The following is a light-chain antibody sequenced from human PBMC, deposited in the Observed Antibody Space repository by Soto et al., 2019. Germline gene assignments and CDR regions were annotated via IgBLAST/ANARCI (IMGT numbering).Light chain of an antibody. CDR3: QQYHNWPSWT. Sequence: EIVMTQSPATLSVFPGERATVSCRASQNIISNLAWYQQKPGQAPSLLIYGASTREKGVPARFSGSGSGTGFTLTISSLQSEDSAVYYCQQYHNWPSWTFGQGTKVEMK. J-gene: IGKJ1*01. V-gene: IGKV3-15*01. CDR2: GAS. CDR1: QNIISN.